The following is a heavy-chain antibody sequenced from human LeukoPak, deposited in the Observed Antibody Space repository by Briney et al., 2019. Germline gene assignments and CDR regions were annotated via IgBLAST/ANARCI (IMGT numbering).Heavy chain of an antibody. D-gene: IGHD3-10*01. CDR3: ARGDYYGTPKTVAA. CDR2: INPDNGGT. J-gene: IGHJ5*02. Sequence: ASVKVSCKASGYTFADYYMNWVRQAPGQGLEWMGWINPDNGGTNYAQKFQGRVIMTRDTSITTVYMELSGLRSDDTAIYYCARGDYYGTPKTVAAWGQGTLVTVSS. V-gene: IGHV1-2*02. CDR1: GYTFADYY.